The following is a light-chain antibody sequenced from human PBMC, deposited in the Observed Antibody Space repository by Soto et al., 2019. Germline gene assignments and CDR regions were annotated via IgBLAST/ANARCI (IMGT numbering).Light chain of an antibody. CDR3: SAYTSDSSYG. CDR1: SSDVGLYDY. V-gene: IGLV2-14*01. J-gene: IGLJ1*01. CDR2: AVS. Sequence: QSVLTQPASVSGSPGQSITISCTGTSSDVGLYDYVSWYQQHPGKAPQLMIYAVSNRPSGVSNRFSASKYGNTASLFISGLQAEDEADYYCSAYTSDSSYGLGSGTKVTVL.